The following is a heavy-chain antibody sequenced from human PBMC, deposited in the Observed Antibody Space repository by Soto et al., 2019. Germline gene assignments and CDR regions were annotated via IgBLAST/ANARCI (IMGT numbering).Heavy chain of an antibody. CDR1: GYSFTGYD. D-gene: IGHD3-3*01. J-gene: IGHJ4*02. CDR2: MNPNSGNT. Sequence: ASVKVSCKASGYSFTGYDINWVRQATGQGLEWMGWMNPNSGNTGYAQKFQGRVTMTRNTSVSTAYMELSSLRSEDAAVYYCAREKSGYYDYWGRGTLVTVSS. CDR3: AREKSGYYDY. V-gene: IGHV1-8*01.